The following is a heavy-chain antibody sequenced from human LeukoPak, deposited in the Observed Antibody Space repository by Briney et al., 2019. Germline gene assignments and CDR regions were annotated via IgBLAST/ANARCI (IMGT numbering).Heavy chain of an antibody. V-gene: IGHV4-61*02. D-gene: IGHD3-3*01. J-gene: IGHJ4*02. Sequence: PSQTLSLTCTVSGGSISSGSYYWSWIRQPAGKGLEWIGRIYTSGSTNYNPSLKSRVPISVDTSKNQFSLKLSSVTAADTAVYYCARFTIFGVGPGYYFDYWGQGTLVTVSS. CDR2: IYTSGST. CDR3: ARFTIFGVGPGYYFDY. CDR1: GGSISSGSYY.